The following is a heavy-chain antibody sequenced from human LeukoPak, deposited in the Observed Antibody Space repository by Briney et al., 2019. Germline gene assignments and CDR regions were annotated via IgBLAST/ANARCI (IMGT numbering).Heavy chain of an antibody. CDR2: ISWNSGSI. J-gene: IGHJ4*02. CDR3: AKDKIAAAGTGFDY. Sequence: QAGGSLRLSCAASGFIFTDYWMHWVRQAPGKGLEWVSGISWNSGSIGYADSVKGRFTISRDNAKNSLYLQMNSLRAEDTALYYCAKDKIAAAGTGFDYWGQGTLVTVSS. V-gene: IGHV3-9*01. CDR1: GFIFTDYW. D-gene: IGHD6-13*01.